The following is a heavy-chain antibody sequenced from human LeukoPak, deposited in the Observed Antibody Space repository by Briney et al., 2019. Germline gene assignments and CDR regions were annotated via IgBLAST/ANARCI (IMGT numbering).Heavy chain of an antibody. CDR2: IFYTGST. Sequence: PSETLSLTCTVSGGSISSNRYYWGWIRQPPGKGLKWIGNIFYTGSTYYNPSLKSRVTISVDTSKNQFSLKLSSVTAADTAVYYCARRKGSSSWYRIYFDYWGQGTLVTVSS. CDR3: ARRKGSSSWYRIYFDY. V-gene: IGHV4-39*07. CDR1: GGSISSNRYY. J-gene: IGHJ4*02. D-gene: IGHD6-13*01.